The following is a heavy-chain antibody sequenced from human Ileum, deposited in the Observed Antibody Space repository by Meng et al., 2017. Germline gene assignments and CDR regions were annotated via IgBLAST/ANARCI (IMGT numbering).Heavy chain of an antibody. CDR3: AKDPDELDS. V-gene: IGHV3-23*04. J-gene: IGHJ4*02. CDR1: GFTFSDYA. CDR2: ISSSARNT. Sequence: EVQLGEEGGGLVKPGGSLGLSCAASGFTFSDYAMSWVRQAPGKGLEWVSSISSSARNTYYADSVMGRLTISRDNSKNTVYLQMTSLRVEDTAVYYCAKDPDELDSWGQGTLVTVSS.